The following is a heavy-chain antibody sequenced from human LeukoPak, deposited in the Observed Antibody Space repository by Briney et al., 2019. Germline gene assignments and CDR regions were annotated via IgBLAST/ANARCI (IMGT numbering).Heavy chain of an antibody. Sequence: ASVKVSCKASGYSFIAFYIHWVRQAPGQGLEWMGWIHPRSGDTNYAYKFQGRVTMTRDTSTSTVYMELSSLRSEDTAVYYCARVSSGWYGVDFDYWGQGTLVTVSS. CDR1: GYSFIAFY. D-gene: IGHD6-19*01. CDR3: ARVSSGWYGVDFDY. CDR2: IHPRSGDT. J-gene: IGHJ4*02. V-gene: IGHV1-2*02.